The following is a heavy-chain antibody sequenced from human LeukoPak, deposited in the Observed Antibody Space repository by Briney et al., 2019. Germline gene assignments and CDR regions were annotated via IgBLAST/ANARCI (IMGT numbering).Heavy chain of an antibody. D-gene: IGHD5-24*01. CDR1: GGSISEYY. CDR2: VYSSGST. CDR3: ARLGRDGLNFHLGY. Sequence: SETLSLTCTVSGGSISEYYWSCIRQPAGKGLEWLGRVYSSGSTNYNPSLKSRFTMSVDTSKNQISLKLSSVSAADTAVYYCARLGRDGLNFHLGYWGQGSLVTVAS. J-gene: IGHJ4*02. V-gene: IGHV4-4*07.